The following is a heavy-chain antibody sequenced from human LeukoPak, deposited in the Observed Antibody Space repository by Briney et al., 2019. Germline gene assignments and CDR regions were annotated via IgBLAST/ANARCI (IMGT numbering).Heavy chain of an antibody. CDR2: IYTSGST. D-gene: IGHD3-10*01. Sequence: PSETLSLTCTVSGGSISSGSYYWSWIRQPAGKGPEWIGRIYTSGSTNYNPSLKSRVTISVDTSKNQFSLKLSSVTAADTAVYYCARDVGYYGSGSYYWFDPWGQGTLVTVSS. CDR1: GGSISSGSYY. CDR3: ARDVGYYGSGSYYWFDP. J-gene: IGHJ5*02. V-gene: IGHV4-61*02.